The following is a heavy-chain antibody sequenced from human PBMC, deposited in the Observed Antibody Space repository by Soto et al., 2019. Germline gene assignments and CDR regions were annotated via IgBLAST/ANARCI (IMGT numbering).Heavy chain of an antibody. CDR1: GGSIGYYY. D-gene: IGHD3-16*01. CDR2: IYDGGSN. V-gene: IGHV4-59*01. CDR3: ARARISLVGEINKYNMDV. J-gene: IGHJ6*02. Sequence: KTSETLSLTCTVSGGSIGYYYWSWIRQPPGKALEWIGYIYDGGSNNYNPSLKSRVTISADTSKNQLSLKLTPVTAADTAVYYCARARISLVGEINKYNMDVWGQGTTVTVSS.